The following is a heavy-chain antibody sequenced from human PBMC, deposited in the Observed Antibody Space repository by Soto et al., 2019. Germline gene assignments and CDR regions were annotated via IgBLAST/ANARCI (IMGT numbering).Heavy chain of an antibody. CDR1: GGTFSSYA. CDR2: IIPIFGTA. D-gene: IGHD3-22*01. Sequence: ASVKVSRKASGGTFSSYAISWVRQAPGQGLEWMGGIIPIFGTANYAQKFQGRVTITADESTSTAYMELSSLRSEDTAVYYCARDYYDSSGYYRNNAFDIWGQGTMVTV. CDR3: ARDYYDSSGYYRNNAFDI. V-gene: IGHV1-69*13. J-gene: IGHJ3*02.